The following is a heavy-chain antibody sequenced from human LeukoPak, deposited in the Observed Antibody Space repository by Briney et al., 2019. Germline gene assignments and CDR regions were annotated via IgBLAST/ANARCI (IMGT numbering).Heavy chain of an antibody. V-gene: IGHV3-21*01. Sequence: GGSLRLSCAASGFTLSSYSMNWVRQAPGKGLEWVSSISSSSSYIYYADSVKGRFTISRDNAKNSLDLQMNSLRVEDTGIYYCVKVAKYYYGSETYYFFEHWGQGTPVTASS. CDR2: ISSSSSYI. CDR1: GFTLSSYS. D-gene: IGHD3-10*01. J-gene: IGHJ4*02. CDR3: VKVAKYYYGSETYYFFEH.